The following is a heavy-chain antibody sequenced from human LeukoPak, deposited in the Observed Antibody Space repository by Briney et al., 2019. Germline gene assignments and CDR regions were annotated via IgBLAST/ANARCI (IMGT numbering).Heavy chain of an antibody. CDR2: ISSSSSYI. CDR1: GFTFSSYS. Sequence: GGSLRLSCAASGFTFSSYSMNWVRQAPGKGLEWVSSISSSSSYIYYADSVKGRFTISRDNAKNSLYLQMNSLRVEDTSVYYCARGGAARPDYWGLGTLVTVSS. CDR3: ARGGAARPDY. D-gene: IGHD6-6*01. J-gene: IGHJ4*02. V-gene: IGHV3-21*01.